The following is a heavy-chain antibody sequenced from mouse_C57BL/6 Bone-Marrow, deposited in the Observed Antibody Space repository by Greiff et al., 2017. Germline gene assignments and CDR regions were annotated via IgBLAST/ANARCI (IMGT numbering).Heavy chain of an antibody. CDR2: IYPGGGYT. J-gene: IGHJ1*03. CDR1: GYTFTNYW. V-gene: IGHV1-63*01. Sequence: VNLVESGAELVRPGTSVKMSCKASGYTFTNYWIGWAKQRPGHGLEWIGDIYPGGGYTNYNEKFKGKATLTADKSSSTAYMQFSSLTSEDSAIYYCARRPDGDWYFDVWGTGTTVTVSS. CDR3: ARRPDGDWYFDV.